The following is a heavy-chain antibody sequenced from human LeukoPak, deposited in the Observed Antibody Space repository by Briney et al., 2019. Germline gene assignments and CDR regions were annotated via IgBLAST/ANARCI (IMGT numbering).Heavy chain of an antibody. CDR3: AKEGRYTGSYFDP. J-gene: IGHJ5*02. CDR1: GFSFSSYA. Sequence: GRSLRLSCAASGFSFSSYAMHWVRQAPGKGLEWVALISSDGSSGYYADSMKGRFTISRGNSKNTVYLQMNSLRGEDTAVYYCAKEGRYTGSYFDPWGQGTLVTVSS. V-gene: IGHV3-30*18. CDR2: ISSDGSSG. D-gene: IGHD1-26*01.